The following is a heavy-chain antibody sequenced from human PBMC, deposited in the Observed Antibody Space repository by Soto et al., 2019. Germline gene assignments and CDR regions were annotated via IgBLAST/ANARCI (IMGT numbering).Heavy chain of an antibody. CDR2: VNPNGAST. Sequence: QLQVVQSGAEVKEPGSSVKVSCKASGYSSSNYYTHWVRQAPGQGLEWMGIVNPNGASTNYAQRFQGRVTLTRDTSTNTDYMELSRLTSDDTAVYFCASVTTIWSNWGQGTLVTVSS. V-gene: IGHV1-46*01. J-gene: IGHJ4*02. CDR1: GYSSSNYY. CDR3: ASVTTIWSN. D-gene: IGHD2-21*02.